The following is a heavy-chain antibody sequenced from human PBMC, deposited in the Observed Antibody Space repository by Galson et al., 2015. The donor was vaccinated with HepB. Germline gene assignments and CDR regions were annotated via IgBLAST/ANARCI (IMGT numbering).Heavy chain of an antibody. D-gene: IGHD2-2*01. CDR3: ARVRGGVVVPAAMSYFDY. Sequence: QSGAEVKKPGASVKVSCKASGYTFTSYGISWVRQAPGQGLEWMGWISAYDGNTNHAQKFQGRVTMTRDTSISTAYMELSRLRSDDAAVYYCARVRGGVVVPAAMSYFDYWGQGTLVTVSS. V-gene: IGHV1-18*01. CDR1: GYTFTSYG. CDR2: ISAYDGNT. J-gene: IGHJ4*02.